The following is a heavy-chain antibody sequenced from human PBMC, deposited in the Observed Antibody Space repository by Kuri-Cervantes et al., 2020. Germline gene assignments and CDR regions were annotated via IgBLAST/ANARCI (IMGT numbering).Heavy chain of an antibody. CDR1: GGAISSSSYS. D-gene: IGHD5-18*01. CDR3: ARLGSHSYGDL. J-gene: IGHJ4*02. Sequence: SETLSLTCTVSGGAISSSSYSWGWIRQPPGKGLEWIGQIYYSGTTQYTPSLKSRVTISIDRSRNQFSLRLNSVTAADTAVYYCARLGSHSYGDLWGQGTLVTVSS. V-gene: IGHV4-39*01. CDR2: IYYSGTT.